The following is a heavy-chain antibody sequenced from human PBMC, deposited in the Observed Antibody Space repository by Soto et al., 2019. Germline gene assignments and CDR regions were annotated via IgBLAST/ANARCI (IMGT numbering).Heavy chain of an antibody. CDR1: GYTFTSYG. J-gene: IGHJ4*02. Sequence: ASVKVSCKTSGYTFTSYGISWVRQAPGQGLEWMGWISPYNYNTNYAQKLQGRVTMTTDTSTSTAYMELRSLRSDDTAVYYCARDLRGNSYYFDYWGQGTLVTVSS. CDR3: ARDLRGNSYYFDY. CDR2: ISPYNYNT. V-gene: IGHV1-18*04. D-gene: IGHD2-21*01.